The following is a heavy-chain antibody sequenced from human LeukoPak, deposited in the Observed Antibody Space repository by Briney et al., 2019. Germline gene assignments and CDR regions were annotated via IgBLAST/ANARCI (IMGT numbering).Heavy chain of an antibody. CDR3: ARTARSRDWFDP. D-gene: IGHD2-21*02. CDR1: GGSISDSIVSHY. Sequence: SETLSLTCSASGGSISDSIVSHYWSSIRQPPGKALEWIGYIYFNGRTHYRPSLKSRLTLSVDTSKNQFSMKLISVTAADTAVYYCARTARSRDWFDPWGQGSLVTVSS. J-gene: IGHJ5*02. CDR2: IYFNGRT. V-gene: IGHV4-61*01.